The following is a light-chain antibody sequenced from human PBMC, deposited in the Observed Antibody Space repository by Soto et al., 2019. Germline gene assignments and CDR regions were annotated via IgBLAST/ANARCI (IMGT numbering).Light chain of an antibody. J-gene: IGLJ2*01. CDR3: GSYASATLI. CDR1: SRDIGAYDY. V-gene: IGLV2-14*03. Sequence: QSVLTQPASVSGSPGQANTISCTGTSRDIGAYDYVSWFQQYSGKAPTLIIYEVRFRPSGVSSRFSGSKSGNTASLTISGLQTEDEADYYCGSYASATLIFGGGTKLTVL. CDR2: EVR.